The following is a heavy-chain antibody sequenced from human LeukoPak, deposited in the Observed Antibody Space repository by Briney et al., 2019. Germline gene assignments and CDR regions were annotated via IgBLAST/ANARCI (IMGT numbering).Heavy chain of an antibody. CDR2: ISYDGSNK. D-gene: IGHD6-13*01. CDR3: ASREYPNYSSSPGV. CDR1: GFTFSSYA. Sequence: PGRSLRLSCAASGFTFSSYAMHWVRQAPGKGLEWVAVISYDGSNKYYADSVKGRFTISRDNSKNTLYLQMNSLRAEDTAVYYCASREYPNYSSSPGVWGQGTLVTVSS. V-gene: IGHV3-30-3*01. J-gene: IGHJ4*02.